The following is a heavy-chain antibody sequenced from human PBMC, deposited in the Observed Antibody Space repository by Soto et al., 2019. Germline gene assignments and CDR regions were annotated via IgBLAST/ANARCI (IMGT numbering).Heavy chain of an antibody. V-gene: IGHV4-34*01. Sequence: ASETLSLTCAVYGGSFSGYYWSWIRQPPGKGLEWIGEINHSGSTNYNPSLKSRVTISVDTSKNQFSLKLSSVTAADTAVYYCARGLLRGFIAAAGRKSNWFDPWGQGTLVTVSS. CDR2: INHSGST. CDR1: GGSFSGYY. D-gene: IGHD6-13*01. J-gene: IGHJ5*02. CDR3: ARGLLRGFIAAAGRKSNWFDP.